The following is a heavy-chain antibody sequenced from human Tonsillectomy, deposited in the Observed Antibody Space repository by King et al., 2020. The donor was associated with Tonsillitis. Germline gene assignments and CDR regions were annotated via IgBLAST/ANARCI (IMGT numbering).Heavy chain of an antibody. CDR3: AKDGESGSSYPYYYGMDA. D-gene: IGHD1-26*01. CDR2: ISNDGSNK. CDR1: GFTFSSHG. J-gene: IGHJ6*02. Sequence: VQLVQSGGGVVQPGRSLRLSCAASGFTFSSHGMHWVRQAPGKGLEWVAVISNDGSNKDCADSLKGRFIISRDNSKNTLYLQMNSLRAEDTAVYYCAKDGESGSSYPYYYGMDAWGQGTTVTVSS. V-gene: IGHV3-30*18.